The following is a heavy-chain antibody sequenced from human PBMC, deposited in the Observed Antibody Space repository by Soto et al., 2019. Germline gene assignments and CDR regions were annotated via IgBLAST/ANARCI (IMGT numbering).Heavy chain of an antibody. CDR1: GGSISSGDYY. Sequence: QVQLQESGPGLVKPSQTLSLTCTVSGGSISSGDYYWSWIRQPPGKGLEWIGYIYYSGSTYYNPSLSRRVTISRDTCKGQFPLKLSAVTAAGTAVYYCAGVYGESWYFDLWGRGTLVTVS. V-gene: IGHV4-30-4*01. J-gene: IGHJ2*01. CDR2: IYYSGST. CDR3: AGVYGESWYFDL. D-gene: IGHD4-17*01.